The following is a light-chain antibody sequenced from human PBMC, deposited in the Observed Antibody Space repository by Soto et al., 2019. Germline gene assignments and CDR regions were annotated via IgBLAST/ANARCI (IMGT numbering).Light chain of an antibody. CDR1: SSDIGYYNY. CDR3: TSRTSSSTYV. J-gene: IGLJ1*01. CDR2: EVS. Sequence: QSALTQPASVSGSPGQSITISCTGTSSDIGYYNYVSWYQHHPGKAPKLMISEVSNRPSGVSNRFSGSKSSNTASLTISGLQAEDEADYYCTSRTSSSTYVFGTGTKLTVL. V-gene: IGLV2-14*01.